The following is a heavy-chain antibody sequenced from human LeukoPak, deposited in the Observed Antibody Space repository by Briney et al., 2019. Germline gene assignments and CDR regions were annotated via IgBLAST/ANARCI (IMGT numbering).Heavy chain of an antibody. J-gene: IGHJ4*02. V-gene: IGHV4-4*07. CDR3: AGASSGTYYYFDY. Sequence: SETLSLTCTVSGGSISSYSWNWIRQPAGKGLEWIGHIYTSGTTTYNPSLKSRVIMSVDTSRNQFSLRLSSVTAAGTAVYYCAGASSGTYYYFDYWGQGTLVTVSS. CDR2: IYTSGTT. D-gene: IGHD1-26*01. CDR1: GGSISSYS.